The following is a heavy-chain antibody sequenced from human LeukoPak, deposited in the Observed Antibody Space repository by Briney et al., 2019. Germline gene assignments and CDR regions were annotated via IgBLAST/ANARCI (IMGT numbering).Heavy chain of an antibody. J-gene: IGHJ4*02. D-gene: IGHD6-6*01. CDR3: AKAPIQYSSLAFFDY. CDR2: IRYDGNNK. V-gene: IGHV3-30*02. Sequence: GGSLRLSCAASGFTFSSYGMHWVRQAPGKGLQWVAFIRYDGNNKYYADSVKGRFTISRDNSKNTLYLQMNSLRAEDTAVYYCAKAPIQYSSLAFFDYWGQGTLVTASS. CDR1: GFTFSSYG.